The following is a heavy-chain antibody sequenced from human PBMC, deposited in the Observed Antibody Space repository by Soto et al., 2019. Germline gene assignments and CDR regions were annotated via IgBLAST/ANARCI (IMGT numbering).Heavy chain of an antibody. CDR1: GDSISSSSYY. CDR2: INYSGST. D-gene: IGHD4-17*01. CDR3: ASLYGDYVPY. V-gene: IGHV4-39*01. J-gene: IGHJ4*02. Sequence: QLQLQESGPGLVKPSETLSLTCSVSGDSISSSSYYWGWIRQPPGKGLEWIGTINYSGSTYYNPSLHSRLTLSVDTSKNQFSLKVSSVTAAATAVDYCASLYGDYVPYWGPGILVSVSS.